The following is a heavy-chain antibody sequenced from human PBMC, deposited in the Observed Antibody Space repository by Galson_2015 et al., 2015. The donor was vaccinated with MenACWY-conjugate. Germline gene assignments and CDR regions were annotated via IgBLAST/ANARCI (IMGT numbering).Heavy chain of an antibody. CDR2: IYYSGKT. CDR3: ARPRAGGKLDAFKI. D-gene: IGHD1-14*01. V-gene: IGHV4-39*01. Sequence: ETLSLTCSVSGGSISGSSYYWGWIRQPPGKGLEWIGSIYYSGKTYYNMSLKSRVTTSVDTSKNQFSLKLNSVTAADTAVYYCARPRAGGKLDAFKIWGQGTMVTVSS. CDR1: GGSISGSSYY. J-gene: IGHJ3*02.